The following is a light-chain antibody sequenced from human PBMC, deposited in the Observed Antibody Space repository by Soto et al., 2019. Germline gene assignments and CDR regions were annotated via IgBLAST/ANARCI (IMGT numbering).Light chain of an antibody. V-gene: IGKV3-11*01. Sequence: EIVLTQSPATLSLSPGERATLSCRASQSVSIYLAWYQQKPGQAPRLLIYDASNRATGIPGRFSGSGSGTDFTIKISRIETEDVAVYYCQQCSNWPLNXGGGTKV. CDR3: QQCSNWPLN. CDR2: DAS. CDR1: QSVSIY. J-gene: IGKJ4*01.